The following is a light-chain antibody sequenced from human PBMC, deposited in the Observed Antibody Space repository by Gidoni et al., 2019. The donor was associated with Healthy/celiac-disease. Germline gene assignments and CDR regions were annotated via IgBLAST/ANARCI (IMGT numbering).Light chain of an antibody. J-gene: IGKJ3*01. V-gene: IGKV1-27*01. CDR2: SAS. Sequence: DIQLTQSPSSLSASVGDRVTITCRVSQGISIYLNWYRQKPGKVPKLLIYSASNLQSGVPSRFSGSGSGTDFTLTISSLQPEDVSTYYGQRTYHAPLLFGPGTKVDIK. CDR3: QRTYHAPLL. CDR1: QGISIY.